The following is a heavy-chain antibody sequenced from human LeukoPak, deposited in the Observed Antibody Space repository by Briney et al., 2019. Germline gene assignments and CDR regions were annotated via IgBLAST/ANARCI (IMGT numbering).Heavy chain of an antibody. CDR2: MNPNSGNT. CDR1: GYTFIGYD. J-gene: IGHJ4*02. D-gene: IGHD3-22*01. Sequence: GASVKVSCKASGYTFIGYDINWVRQAPGQGLERMGWMNPNSGNTGYAQKFQGRVSMTRSTSISTAYMELSSLTSEDTAVYYCALSLYYYNSSGYYPFDYWGQGTLITVSS. V-gene: IGHV1-8*01. CDR3: ALSLYYYNSSGYYPFDY.